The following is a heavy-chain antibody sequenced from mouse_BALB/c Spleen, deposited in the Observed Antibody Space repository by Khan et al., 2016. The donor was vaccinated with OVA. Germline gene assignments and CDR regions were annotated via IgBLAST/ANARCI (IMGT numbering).Heavy chain of an antibody. D-gene: IGHD2-3*01. Sequence: AVSGFTLSRYAMSWVRQTPEQRLEWVATISSGGTYTYYPDSVKGRFTISRDNAENTLYLQMSSLRSEDTAMYYCARSDGYYGRGAMDYWGQGTSVTVSS. J-gene: IGHJ4*01. CDR1: GFTLSRYA. V-gene: IGHV5-9-3*01. CDR3: ARSDGYYGRGAMDY. CDR2: ISSGGTYT.